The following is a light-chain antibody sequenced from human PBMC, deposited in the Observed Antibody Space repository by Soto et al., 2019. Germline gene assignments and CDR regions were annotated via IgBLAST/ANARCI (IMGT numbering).Light chain of an antibody. CDR2: EVS. CDR3: SSYAGNNNVV. J-gene: IGLJ2*01. CDR1: SSDVGDYKF. Sequence: QSALTQPPSASGSPGQSGTISCTGTSSDVGDYKFVSWYQQHPGKAPKLLIYEVSRRPSGVPDRVSGSKSGNTASLTVSGLQAEDEADYYCSSYAGNNNVVFGGGTKLTVL. V-gene: IGLV2-8*01.